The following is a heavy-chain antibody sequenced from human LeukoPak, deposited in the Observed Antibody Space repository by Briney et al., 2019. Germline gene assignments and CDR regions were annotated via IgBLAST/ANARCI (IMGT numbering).Heavy chain of an antibody. CDR3: ATEIIVGANAWFDP. CDR2: ISSSSSYI. D-gene: IGHD1-26*01. Sequence: GGSLRLSCAASGFTFSSYSMNWVRQAPGKGLVWVSSISSSSSYIYYADSVKGRFTISRDNAKNSLYLQMNSLRAEDTAVYYCATEIIVGANAWFDPWGQGTLVTVSS. J-gene: IGHJ5*02. CDR1: GFTFSSYS. V-gene: IGHV3-21*01.